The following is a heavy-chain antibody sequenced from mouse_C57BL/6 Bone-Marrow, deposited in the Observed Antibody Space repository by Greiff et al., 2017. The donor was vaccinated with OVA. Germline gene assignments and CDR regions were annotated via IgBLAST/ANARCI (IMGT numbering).Heavy chain of an antibody. D-gene: IGHD1-1*01. J-gene: IGHJ2*01. Sequence: VQLQQSGAELVKPGASVKISCKASGYAFTSYWMNWVKQRPGKGLEWIGQIYPGDGDTNYNGKFKGKATLTADKSSSTAYMQLSSLTSEDSAVYFCARGYYGSSLYLDYWGQGTTLTVSS. CDR3: ARGYYGSSLYLDY. CDR1: GYAFTSYW. V-gene: IGHV1-80*01. CDR2: IYPGDGDT.